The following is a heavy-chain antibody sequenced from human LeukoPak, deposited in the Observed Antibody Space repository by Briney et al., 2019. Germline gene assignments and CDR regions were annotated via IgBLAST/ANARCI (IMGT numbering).Heavy chain of an antibody. Sequence: ASVKVSCKASGGTFISYSISWVRQAPGQGLEWMGGIIPIFGTANYAQKFQGRVTITTDESTSTAYMELSSLRSEDTAVYYCAGSLNWFDPWGQGTLVTVSS. CDR1: GGTFISYS. D-gene: IGHD1-26*01. CDR2: IIPIFGTA. V-gene: IGHV1-69*05. J-gene: IGHJ5*02. CDR3: AGSLNWFDP.